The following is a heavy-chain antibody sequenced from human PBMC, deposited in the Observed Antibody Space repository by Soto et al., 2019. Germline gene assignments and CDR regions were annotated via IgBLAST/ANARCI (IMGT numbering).Heavy chain of an antibody. D-gene: IGHD4-4*01. V-gene: IGHV4-4*07. Sequence: LSLTCTVSGGSISSYYWSWIRQPAGKGLEWIGRIYTSGSTNYNPSLKSRVTMSVDTSKNQFSLKLSSVTAADTAVYYCARVPIYTPSYYYYGMDVWGQGTTVTVSS. J-gene: IGHJ6*02. CDR1: GGSISSYY. CDR3: ARVPIYTPSYYYYGMDV. CDR2: IYTSGST.